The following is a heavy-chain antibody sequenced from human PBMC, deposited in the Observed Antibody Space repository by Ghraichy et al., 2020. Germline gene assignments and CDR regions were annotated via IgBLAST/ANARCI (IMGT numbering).Heavy chain of an antibody. CDR3: ARGGGWLSDR. J-gene: IGHJ5*02. V-gene: IGHV3-7*03. Sequence: VGSLRLSCAASGFTFKNHWMNWVRQAPGKALEWVAIIKQDGSETHYVDSVKGRFTISRDNAQNSLYLQMKFLRAEDTAVYYCARGGGWLSDRWGQGTLVTVSS. CDR1: GFTFKNHW. D-gene: IGHD6-19*01. CDR2: IKQDGSET.